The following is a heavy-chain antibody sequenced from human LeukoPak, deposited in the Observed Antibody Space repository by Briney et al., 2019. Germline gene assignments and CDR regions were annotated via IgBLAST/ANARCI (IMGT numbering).Heavy chain of an antibody. V-gene: IGHV1-8*01. Sequence: GASVKVSRKTSGYPFTKWEINWVRQAAGQGLEWLGWVHPDNGNTYYAQRFRGRVTMSRDTSTTTAYMELSGLRSDDTAVYFCATGPRNDPWGQGTLVTVSS. CDR3: ATGPRNDP. CDR1: GYPFTKWE. D-gene: IGHD1-14*01. CDR2: VHPDNGNT. J-gene: IGHJ5*02.